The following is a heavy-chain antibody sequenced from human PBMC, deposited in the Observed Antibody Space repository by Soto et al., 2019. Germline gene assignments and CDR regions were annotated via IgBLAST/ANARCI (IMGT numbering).Heavy chain of an antibody. V-gene: IGHV3-74*01. D-gene: IGHD4-4*01. Sequence: GGSLRLSCAASGFTFSSDWMPWVRQAAGKGLVWVSRINMDGSSTNYADSVKGRFTISRDNAKNTLYLQMNSLRADDTAVYYCARGPRGLYGNDYWGQGALVTVSS. CDR1: GFTFSSDW. J-gene: IGHJ4*02. CDR2: INMDGSST. CDR3: ARGPRGLYGNDY.